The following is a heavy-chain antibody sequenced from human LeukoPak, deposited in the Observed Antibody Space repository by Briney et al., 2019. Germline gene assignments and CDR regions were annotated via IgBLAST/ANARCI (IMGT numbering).Heavy chain of an antibody. V-gene: IGHV3-21*01. CDR3: ARDLGYCSSTSCYDSYYYYGMDV. CDR1: GXTFSSYS. J-gene: IGHJ6*02. CDR2: ISSSSSYI. Sequence: GGSLRLSCAASGXTFSSYSVNWVRQAPGKGLEWVSSISSSSSYIYYADSVKGRFTISRDNAKNSLYLQMNSLRAEDTAVYYCARDLGYCSSTSCYDSYYYYGMDVWGQGTTVTVSS. D-gene: IGHD2-2*01.